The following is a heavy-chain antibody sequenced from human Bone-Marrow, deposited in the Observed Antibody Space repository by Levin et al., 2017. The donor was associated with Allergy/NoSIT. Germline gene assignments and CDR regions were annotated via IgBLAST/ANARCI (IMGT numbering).Heavy chain of an antibody. Sequence: GGSLRLSCASSRLTLNNYDMHWVRQAPGKGLEWVAAISYDGSEKWFADSVKGRFIISRDNFRNTVYLQMNSPRPEDPSVSYCAKDPHYRGSATFSNLDYWGRGTLVTVSS. D-gene: IGHD3-10*01. V-gene: IGHV3-30*18. CDR1: RLTLNNYD. CDR3: AKDPHYRGSATFSNLDY. CDR2: ISYDGSEK. J-gene: IGHJ4*02.